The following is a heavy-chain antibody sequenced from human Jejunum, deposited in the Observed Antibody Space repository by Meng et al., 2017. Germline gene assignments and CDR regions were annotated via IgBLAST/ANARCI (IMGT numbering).Heavy chain of an antibody. J-gene: IGHJ5*02. V-gene: IGHV4-39*06. CDR3: ARDTAGFGP. CDR2: IFYSGTT. CDR1: GASFCSAGYY. Sequence: RLALQGAGPGLVSPSGTLSLTCAVAGASFCSAGYYWGWNRQSPGKGLEWIGSIFYSGTTYYNPSLKSRVTISIDTSKNQFSQKMNSVTAADTAVYYCARDTAGFGPWGQGTLVTVSS. D-gene: IGHD6-13*01.